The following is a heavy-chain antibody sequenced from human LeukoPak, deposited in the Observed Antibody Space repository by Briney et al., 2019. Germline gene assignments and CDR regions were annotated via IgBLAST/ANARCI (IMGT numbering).Heavy chain of an antibody. J-gene: IGHJ4*02. V-gene: IGHV1-3*01. CDR1: GYDFATYG. D-gene: IGHD6-13*01. CDR2: INGGNGNT. Sequence: ASVKVSCKASGYDFATYGVHWVRQAPGQGLEWMGWINGGNGNTKSSHKFQGRITITRDTSANTAYMEVSSLRSEDTAVYYCARVEVWQNSNWYPGLDYWGQGTLVIVSS. CDR3: ARVEVWQNSNWYPGLDY.